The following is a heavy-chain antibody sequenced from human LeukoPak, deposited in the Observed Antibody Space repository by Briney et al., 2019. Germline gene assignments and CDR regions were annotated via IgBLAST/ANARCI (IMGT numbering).Heavy chain of an antibody. D-gene: IGHD3-22*01. Sequence: ASVKVSCKASGYTFTSYGISWVRQAPRQGLEWMGWISAYNGNTNYAQKLQGRVTMTTDTSTSTAYMELRSLRSDDTAVYYCARGSVYYDSSGYYPYYFDYWGQGTLVTVSS. CDR1: GYTFTSYG. CDR3: ARGSVYYDSSGYYPYYFDY. V-gene: IGHV1-18*01. J-gene: IGHJ4*02. CDR2: ISAYNGNT.